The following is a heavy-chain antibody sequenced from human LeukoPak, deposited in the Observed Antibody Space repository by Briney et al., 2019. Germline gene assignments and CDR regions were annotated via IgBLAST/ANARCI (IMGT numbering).Heavy chain of an antibody. D-gene: IGHD5-18*01. Sequence: PGGSLRLSCAASGFTFSSYSMNWVRQAPGKGLEWVSSISSSSSYIYYADSVKGRFTISRDNAKNSLYLQMNSLRAEDTAVYYCARVGDTAMGPVIGYWGQGTLVTVSS. CDR3: ARVGDTAMGPVIGY. V-gene: IGHV3-21*01. CDR2: ISSSSSYI. J-gene: IGHJ4*02. CDR1: GFTFSSYS.